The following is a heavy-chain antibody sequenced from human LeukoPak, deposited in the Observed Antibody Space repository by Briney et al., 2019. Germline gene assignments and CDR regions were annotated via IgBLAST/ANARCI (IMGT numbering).Heavy chain of an antibody. CDR3: ARAGTMVRGVRFDY. D-gene: IGHD3-10*01. CDR2: ISSSGSTI. Sequence: GGSLRLSCAASGFTVSTYYMTWVRQAPGKGLEWVSYISSSGSTIYYADSVKGRFTISRDNAKNSLYLQMNSLRAEDTAVYYCARAGTMVRGVRFDYWGQGTLVTVSS. V-gene: IGHV3-11*04. CDR1: GFTVSTYY. J-gene: IGHJ4*02.